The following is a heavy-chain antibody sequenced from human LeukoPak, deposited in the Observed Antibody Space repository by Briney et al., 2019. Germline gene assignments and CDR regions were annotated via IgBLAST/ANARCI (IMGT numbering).Heavy chain of an antibody. Sequence: HGESLKISRKGSGYSFTSYWIGWVRHVPGKGLEWMGRIDPTDSYTNYSPSFQGHVTISADKSISTAYLQWSSLKASDTAMYYCARLQQQLNAFDIWGQGTMVTVSS. CDR1: GYSFTSYW. J-gene: IGHJ3*02. V-gene: IGHV5-10-1*01. CDR3: ARLQQQLNAFDI. D-gene: IGHD6-13*01. CDR2: IDPTDSYT.